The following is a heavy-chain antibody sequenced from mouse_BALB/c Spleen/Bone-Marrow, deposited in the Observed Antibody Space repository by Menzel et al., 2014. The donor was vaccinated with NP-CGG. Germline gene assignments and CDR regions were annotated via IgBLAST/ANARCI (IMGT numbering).Heavy chain of an antibody. V-gene: IGHV5-6*01. Sequence: EVQGVESGGGLVKPGGSLKLSCAASGFTFSSYGMSWVRQTPDKRLEWVATISSGGSYTYYPDSVKGRFTISRDNAKNTLYLQMSSLKSEDTAKYYCTRRPLESNSYFDYWGQGTTLTVSS. CDR3: TRRPLESNSYFDY. D-gene: IGHD2-5*01. CDR2: ISSGGSYT. CDR1: GFTFSSYG. J-gene: IGHJ2*01.